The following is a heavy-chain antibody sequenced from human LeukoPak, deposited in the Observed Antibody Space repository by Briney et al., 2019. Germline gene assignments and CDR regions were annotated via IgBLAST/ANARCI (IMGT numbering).Heavy chain of an antibody. V-gene: IGHV5-51*01. Sequence: GESLKISCKGFGYSFTSYWIGWVRQMPGKGLEWMEIIYPGDSETRYSPSFQGQVTISADKSISTAYLQWSSLKASDTAMYYCARTPQGLEPHFFDYWGQGTLVTVSS. CDR1: GYSFTSYW. J-gene: IGHJ4*02. CDR3: ARTPQGLEPHFFDY. D-gene: IGHD1-1*01. CDR2: IYPGDSET.